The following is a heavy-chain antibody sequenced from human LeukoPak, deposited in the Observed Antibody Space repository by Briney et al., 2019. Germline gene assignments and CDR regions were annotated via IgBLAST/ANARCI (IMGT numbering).Heavy chain of an antibody. CDR3: ARGPDYYGSGSYYAPLDY. CDR2: ISNNGGST. D-gene: IGHD3-10*01. V-gene: IGHV3-64*01. CDR1: GFTFSSYA. J-gene: IGHJ4*02. Sequence: GGSLRLSCAASGFTFSSYAMHWVRQAPGKGLEYVSAISNNGGSTFYANSVKGRFTISRDNSRNTLYLQMGSLRAEDMAVYYCARGPDYYGSGSYYAPLDYWGQGTLVTVSS.